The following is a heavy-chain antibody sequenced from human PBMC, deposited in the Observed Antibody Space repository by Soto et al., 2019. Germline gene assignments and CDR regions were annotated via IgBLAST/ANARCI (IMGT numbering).Heavy chain of an antibody. CDR3: ARDSYGSGYGMDV. J-gene: IGHJ6*02. D-gene: IGHD3-10*01. CDR2: LYWVDDK. CDR1: GFSLTSGVA. Sequence: QITLKESGPTLVKPTQTLTLTCTFSGFSLTSGVAVGSIRHPPGKALEWLALLYWVDDKRCSPSLKSRLTVTKDTSKNQVVLTMTNLGPVDTATYYWARDSYGSGYGMDVWGQGTAVTVSS. V-gene: IGHV2-5*02.